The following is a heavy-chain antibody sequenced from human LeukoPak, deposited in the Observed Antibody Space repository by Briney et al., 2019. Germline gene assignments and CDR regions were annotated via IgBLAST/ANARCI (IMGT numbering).Heavy chain of an antibody. CDR2: IYTSGST. D-gene: IGHD3-10*01. CDR1: GGSISSYY. V-gene: IGHV4-4*07. Sequence: PSETLSLTCTVSGGSISSYYWSWIRQPAGKGLEWIGRIYTSGSTNYNPSLKSRVTISVDTSKNQFSLKLSSVTAADTAVYYCARDGRLLYGSDSFDPWGQGTLVTVSS. CDR3: ARDGRLLYGSDSFDP. J-gene: IGHJ5*02.